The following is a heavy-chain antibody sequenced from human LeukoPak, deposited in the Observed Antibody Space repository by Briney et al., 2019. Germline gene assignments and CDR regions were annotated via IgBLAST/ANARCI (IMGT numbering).Heavy chain of an antibody. Sequence: PSETLSLTCTVSDDSITIYYWTWIRQPPGKGLEWIGYIDHTGSTNYNPSLNSRVTISRDTSKNHFSLKLSSATAADTAVYYCAREVTPHYYYYMDVWGKGTTVTISS. D-gene: IGHD5-18*01. CDR2: IDHTGST. CDR3: AREVTPHYYYYMDV. J-gene: IGHJ6*03. CDR1: DDSITIYY. V-gene: IGHV4-59*12.